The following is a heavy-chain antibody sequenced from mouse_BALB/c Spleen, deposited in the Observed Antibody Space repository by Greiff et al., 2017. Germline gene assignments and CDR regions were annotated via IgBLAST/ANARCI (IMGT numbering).Heavy chain of an antibody. Sequence: QVQLKESGPGLVAPSQSLSITCTVSGFSLTGYGVNWVRQPPGKGLEWLGMIWGDGSTDYNSALKSRLSISKDNSKSQVFLKMNSLQTDDTARYYCARDTAGYYGSSYVYFDVWGAGTTVTVSS. J-gene: IGHJ1*01. CDR2: IWGDGST. D-gene: IGHD1-1*01. V-gene: IGHV2-6-7*01. CDR1: GFSLTGYG. CDR3: ARDTAGYYGSSYVYFDV.